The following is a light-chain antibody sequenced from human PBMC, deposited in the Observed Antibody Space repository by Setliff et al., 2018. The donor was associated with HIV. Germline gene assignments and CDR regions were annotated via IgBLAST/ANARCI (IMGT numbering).Light chain of an antibody. CDR2: DVS. Sequence: SALTQPASVSGSPGQSITISCTGTSSDIGRYNLVSWYQQYPGKAPKLMIYDVSKRPSGVPDRFSGSKSGNTASLTISGLQAEDEADYYCCSYAGSSSYVFGTGTKVTVL. CDR3: CSYAGSSSYV. V-gene: IGLV2-11*01. J-gene: IGLJ1*01. CDR1: SSDIGRYNL.